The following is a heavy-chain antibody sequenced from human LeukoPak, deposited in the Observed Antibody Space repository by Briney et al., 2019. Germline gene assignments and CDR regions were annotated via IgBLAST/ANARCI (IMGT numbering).Heavy chain of an antibody. CDR2: VDYTGNT. D-gene: IGHD6-13*01. CDR1: GASISNSNSY. CDR3: AREQHLSSYYFDS. J-gene: IGHJ4*02. Sequence: SETLSLTCTVSGASISNSNSYWAWIRQPPGKGLEWIGSVDYTGNTYNDPSLKSRLSISVDTSKNQFSLSLRSVTAADTALYYCAREQHLSSYYFDSWGQGTLVTVSS. V-gene: IGHV4-39*07.